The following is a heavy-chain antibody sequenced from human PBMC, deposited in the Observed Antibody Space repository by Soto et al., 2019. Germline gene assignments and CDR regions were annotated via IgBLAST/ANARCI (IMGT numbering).Heavy chain of an antibody. D-gene: IGHD3-22*01. Sequence: EVQLVESGGGLVQPGRSLRLSCTASGFTFGDYALTWVRQAPGKGLEWMGFIRSKAYGGTIEYAASVRDRFTISRDDSKSIAYLQMNSLKTEDTAVYYCSRGAFYGRSGFSDRWGQGTLVTVSS. CDR3: SRGAFYGRSGFSDR. J-gene: IGHJ5*02. CDR2: IRSKAYGGTI. CDR1: GFTFGDYA. V-gene: IGHV3-49*04.